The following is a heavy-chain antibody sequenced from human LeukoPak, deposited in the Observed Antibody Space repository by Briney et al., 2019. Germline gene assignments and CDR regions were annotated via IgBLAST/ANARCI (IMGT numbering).Heavy chain of an antibody. D-gene: IGHD3-16*02. Sequence: SQTLCLTCAVSGGSISSGGYSWSWIRQPPGKGLEWIGYIYHSGSTYYNPSLKSRVTISVDRSKNQFSLKLSSVTAADTAVYYCARRSDYVWGSYRYNWFDPWGQGTLVTVSS. CDR1: GGSISSGGYS. V-gene: IGHV4-30-2*01. CDR3: ARRSDYVWGSYRYNWFDP. J-gene: IGHJ5*02. CDR2: IYHSGST.